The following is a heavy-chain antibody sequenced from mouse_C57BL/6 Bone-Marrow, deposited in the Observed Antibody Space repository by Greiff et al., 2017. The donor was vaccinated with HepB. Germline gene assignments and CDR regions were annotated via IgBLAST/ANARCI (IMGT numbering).Heavy chain of an antibody. Sequence: QVQLKESGAELAKPGASVKMSCKASGYTFTSYWMHWVNQRPGQGLEWIGYINPSSGYTKYNQKFKDKATLTEDKSSSSAYMKLSSLTYEDSAVYYGARPLSYDYDEAGFAYWGQGTLVTVSA. D-gene: IGHD2-4*01. CDR1: GYTFTSYW. CDR3: ARPLSYDYDEAGFAY. J-gene: IGHJ3*01. CDR2: INPSSGYT. V-gene: IGHV1-7*01.